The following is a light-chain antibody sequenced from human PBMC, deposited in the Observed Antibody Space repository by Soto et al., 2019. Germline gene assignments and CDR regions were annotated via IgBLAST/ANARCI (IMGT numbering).Light chain of an antibody. J-gene: IGLJ2*01. CDR3: SSYTASRTK. Sequence: QSALTQPASVSGSPGQSITISCTGTNSDIGTYIYVSWYQQHPGKASKLLIYDVSNRPSGVSNRFSGSKSGNTASLTISGLQAEDEADYYCSSYTASRTKFGGGTKVTVL. V-gene: IGLV2-14*01. CDR2: DVS. CDR1: NSDIGTYIY.